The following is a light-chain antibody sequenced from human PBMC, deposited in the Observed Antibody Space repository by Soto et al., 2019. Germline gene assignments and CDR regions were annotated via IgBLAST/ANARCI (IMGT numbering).Light chain of an antibody. CDR3: QQYNSYWST. Sequence: IHMTQSPSSLSASVGDRVTITCRASQTISSWLAWYQQKPGKAPKLLIYKASTLKSGVPSRFSGSGSGTEFTLTISSLQPDDFATYSCQQYNSYWSTFGQGTKVDTK. V-gene: IGKV1-5*03. J-gene: IGKJ1*01. CDR1: QTISSW. CDR2: KAS.